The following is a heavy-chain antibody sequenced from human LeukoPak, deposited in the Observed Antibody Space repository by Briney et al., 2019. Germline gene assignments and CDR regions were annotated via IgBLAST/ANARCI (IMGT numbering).Heavy chain of an antibody. CDR3: ARGRGEGRGISMIRGVRAPSYNWFDP. CDR1: GGSFSGYY. CDR2: INHSGST. D-gene: IGHD3-10*01. V-gene: IGHV4-34*01. Sequence: SETLSLTCAVYGGSFSGYYWSWIRQPPGKGLEWIGEINHSGSTNYNPSLKSRVTISVDTSKNQFSLKLSSVTAADTAVYYCARGRGEGRGISMIRGVRAPSYNWFDPWGHGTQVTVSS. J-gene: IGHJ5*02.